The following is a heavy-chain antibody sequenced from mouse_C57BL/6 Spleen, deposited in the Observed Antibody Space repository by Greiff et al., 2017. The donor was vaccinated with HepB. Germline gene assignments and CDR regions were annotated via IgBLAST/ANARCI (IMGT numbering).Heavy chain of an antibody. Sequence: QVQLKESGAELVRPGASVKLSCKASGYTFTDYYINWVKQRPGQGLEWIARIYPGSGNTYYNEKFKGKATLTAEKSSSTAYMQLSSLTSEDSAVYFCETAQATFAYWGQGTLVTVSA. CDR2: IYPGSGNT. V-gene: IGHV1-76*01. J-gene: IGHJ3*01. CDR1: GYTFTDYY. CDR3: ETAQATFAY. D-gene: IGHD3-2*02.